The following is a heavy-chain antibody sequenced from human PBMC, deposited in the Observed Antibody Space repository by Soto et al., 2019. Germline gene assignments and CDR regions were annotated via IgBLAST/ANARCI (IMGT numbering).Heavy chain of an antibody. D-gene: IGHD6-19*01. J-gene: IGHJ4*02. CDR3: AKEHSSGWYGDYFDY. CDR2: ISYDGSNK. V-gene: IGHV3-30*18. Sequence: PGVSLRLSCAASGFTFSSYGMHWVRQAPGKGLEWVAVISYDGSNKYYADSVKGRFTISRDNSKNTLYLQMNSLRAEDTAVYYCAKEHSSGWYGDYFDYWGQGTLVTVSS. CDR1: GFTFSSYG.